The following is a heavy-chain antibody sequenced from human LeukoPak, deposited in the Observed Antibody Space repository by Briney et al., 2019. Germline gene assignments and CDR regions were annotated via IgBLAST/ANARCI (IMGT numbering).Heavy chain of an antibody. Sequence: SETLSLTCAVYGGSFSGYYWSWIRQPPGKGLEWIGEINHSGSTNYNPSLKSRVTMSVDTSKNQFSLKLSSVTAADTAVYYCARMGVWFGELSVYYYMDVWGKGTTVTISS. D-gene: IGHD3-10*01. J-gene: IGHJ6*03. CDR3: ARMGVWFGELSVYYYMDV. CDR1: GGSFSGYY. CDR2: INHSGST. V-gene: IGHV4-34*01.